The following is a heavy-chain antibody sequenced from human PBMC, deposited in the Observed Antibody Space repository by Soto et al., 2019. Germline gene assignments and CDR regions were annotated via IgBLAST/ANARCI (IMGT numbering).Heavy chain of an antibody. CDR2: ISYDGSNK. CDR3: AKDSGSYGLGYYYYGMDV. D-gene: IGHD1-26*01. Sequence: RLSCAASGFTFSSYGMHWVRQAPGKGLEWVAVISYDGSNKYYADSVKGRFTISRDNSKNTLYLQMNSLRAEDTAVYYCAKDSGSYGLGYYYYGMDVWGQGTTVTVYS. J-gene: IGHJ6*02. CDR1: GFTFSSYG. V-gene: IGHV3-30*18.